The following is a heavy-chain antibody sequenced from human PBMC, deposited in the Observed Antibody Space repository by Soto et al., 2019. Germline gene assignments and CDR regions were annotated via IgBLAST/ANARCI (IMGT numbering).Heavy chain of an antibody. Sequence: SETLSLTCTVSGGSISSGDYYWSWIRQPPGKGLEWIGYIYYSGSTYYNPSLKSRVTISVDTSKNQCSLKLSSVTAADTAVYYCARDGGYWHYYGMDVWGQGTTVTVSS. D-gene: IGHD2-15*01. V-gene: IGHV4-30-4*01. J-gene: IGHJ6*02. CDR1: GGSISSGDYY. CDR3: ARDGGYWHYYGMDV. CDR2: IYYSGST.